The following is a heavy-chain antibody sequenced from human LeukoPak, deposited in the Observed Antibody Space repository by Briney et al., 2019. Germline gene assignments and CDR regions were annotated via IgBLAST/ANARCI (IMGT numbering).Heavy chain of an antibody. CDR1: GGSISIGGYY. D-gene: IGHD3-10*01. J-gene: IGHJ3*02. V-gene: IGHV4-31*03. CDR2: IYYNGNT. CDR3: VRNFDSYNAFDI. Sequence: SETLSLTCTVSGGSISIGGYYWSWIRQHPGEGLEWIGYIYYNGNTYYNPSLKSRLTISGDMSENQFSLKLTSVTAADTAVYFCVRNFDSYNAFDIWGQGTMVTVSS.